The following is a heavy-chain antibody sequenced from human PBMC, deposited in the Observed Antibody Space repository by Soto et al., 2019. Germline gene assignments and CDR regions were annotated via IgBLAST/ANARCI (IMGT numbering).Heavy chain of an antibody. V-gene: IGHV3-23*01. CDR1: GSTFSNYA. Sequence: PGGSLRLSCAASGSTFSNYAMSWVRQAPGKVLEWVSSINIVGGNTNYADSVRGRFTMSRDDSKNTVFLQMNSLRAEDTAIYYCTKNYYFDSWGQGTLVTVSS. CDR3: TKNYYFDS. CDR2: INIVGGNT. J-gene: IGHJ4*02.